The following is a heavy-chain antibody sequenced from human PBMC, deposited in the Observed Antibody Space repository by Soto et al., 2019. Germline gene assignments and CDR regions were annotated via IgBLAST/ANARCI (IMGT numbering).Heavy chain of an antibody. CDR2: INPNSGGT. Sequence: QVQLVQSGAEVKKPGASVKVSCKASGYTFTGYYMHWVRQAPGQGLEWMGWINPNSGGTNYAQKFQGWVTMTRDTSISTAYMELSRLRSDDTAVYYCARDRGYCSSTSCYPGPEYNWFDPWGQGTLVTVSS. CDR1: GYTFTGYY. CDR3: ARDRGYCSSTSCYPGPEYNWFDP. V-gene: IGHV1-2*04. D-gene: IGHD2-2*01. J-gene: IGHJ5*02.